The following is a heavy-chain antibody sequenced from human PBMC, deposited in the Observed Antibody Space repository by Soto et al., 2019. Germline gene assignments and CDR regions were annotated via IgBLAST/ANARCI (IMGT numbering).Heavy chain of an antibody. CDR1: GYSFTTYP. V-gene: IGHV1-18*01. CDR2: VSTYNGNT. J-gene: IGHJ4*02. Sequence: ASVKVSCKASGYSFTTYPITWVRQAPGQGLEWLGWVSTYNGNTNYAQGLQGRVSMTTDTSTSTAYLELRNLRPDDTAVYYCAREGSGCDFDNWRQGTPVTVSS. CDR3: AREGSGCDFDN. D-gene: IGHD6-19*01.